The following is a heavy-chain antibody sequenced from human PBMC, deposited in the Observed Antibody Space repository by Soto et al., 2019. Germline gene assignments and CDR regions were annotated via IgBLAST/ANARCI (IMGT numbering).Heavy chain of an antibody. CDR2: INAGNGNT. J-gene: IGHJ6*02. Sequence: GASVKVSCKASGYTFSYGISWVRQAPGQGLEWMGWINAGNGNTKYSQKFQGRVTITRDTSASTAYMELSSLRSEDTAVYYCARTQRHYYDSSGYYPEYYGMDVWGQGTTVTVSS. CDR1: GYTFSYG. CDR3: ARTQRHYYDSSGYYPEYYGMDV. V-gene: IGHV1-3*01. D-gene: IGHD3-22*01.